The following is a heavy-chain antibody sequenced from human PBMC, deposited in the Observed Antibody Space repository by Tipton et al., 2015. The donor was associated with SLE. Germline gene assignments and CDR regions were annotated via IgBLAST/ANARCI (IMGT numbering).Heavy chain of an antibody. V-gene: IGHV3-30*02. J-gene: IGHJ5*02. CDR2: MRYDGSNK. Sequence: SLRLSCAASGFTFDDYGMSWVRQAPGKGLEWVAFMRYDGSNKYYADSVKGRFTISRDNSKNTLYLQMNSLRAEDTAVYYCAKGPVVIAIANWFDPWGQGTLVTVSS. D-gene: IGHD2-21*01. CDR3: AKGPVVIAIANWFDP. CDR1: GFTFDDYG.